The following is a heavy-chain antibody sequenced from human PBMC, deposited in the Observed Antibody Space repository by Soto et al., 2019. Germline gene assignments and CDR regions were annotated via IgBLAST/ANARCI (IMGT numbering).Heavy chain of an antibody. CDR2: ISYDGSNK. J-gene: IGHJ5*02. D-gene: IGHD6-13*01. Sequence: PGGSLRLSCAASGFTFSGYAMHWVRQAPGKGLEWVAVISYDGSNKYYADSVKGRFTISRDNSKNTLYLQMNSLRAEDTAVYYCARDGDEGSSWFSWGQGTLVTVSS. CDR3: ARDGDEGSSWFS. CDR1: GFTFSGYA. V-gene: IGHV3-30-3*01.